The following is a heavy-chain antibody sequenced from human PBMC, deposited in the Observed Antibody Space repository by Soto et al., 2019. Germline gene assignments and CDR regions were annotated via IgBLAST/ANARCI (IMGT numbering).Heavy chain of an antibody. J-gene: IGHJ4*02. D-gene: IGHD3-3*01. CDR3: ARSSSSAFRALEWVDHLDC. Sequence: QLQLQESGPGLVKPSETLSLTCTVSGDSMYSTSYYWAWIRQPPGKGLEWIGSMYYSGSTFYNPSLKSRVSMSVETSKNQFCLTLRSVTAADTAVYYCARSSSSAFRALEWVDHLDCWGQGTPVTVSS. V-gene: IGHV4-39*01. CDR2: MYYSGST. CDR1: GDSMYSTSYY.